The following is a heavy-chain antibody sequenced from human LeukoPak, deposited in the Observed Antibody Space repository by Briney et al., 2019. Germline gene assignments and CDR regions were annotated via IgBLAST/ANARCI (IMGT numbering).Heavy chain of an antibody. V-gene: IGHV1-2*02. Sequence: ASVKVSCKASGYTFTSYGISWVRQAPGQGLEWMGWINPNSGGTNYAQKFQGRVTMTRDTSISTAYMELSRLRSDDTAVYYCARVLPPLDPAAWGASFDYWGQGTLVTVSS. J-gene: IGHJ4*02. CDR2: INPNSGGT. CDR1: GYTFTSYG. D-gene: IGHD2-2*01. CDR3: ARVLPPLDPAAWGASFDY.